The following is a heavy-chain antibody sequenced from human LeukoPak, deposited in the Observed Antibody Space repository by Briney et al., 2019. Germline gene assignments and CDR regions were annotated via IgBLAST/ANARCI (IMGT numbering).Heavy chain of an antibody. J-gene: IGHJ4*02. Sequence: ASVKVSCKTSGYRFITFGINWVRQAPGQGLEWMGWINPYNGNRYYAKKFQDRFNMTTDTSTSTVYLELQTLTSDDAAIYYCARFQASEFRGFDHWGQGTLITVSS. D-gene: IGHD3-10*01. CDR1: GYRFITFG. CDR3: ARFQASEFRGFDH. CDR2: INPYNGNR. V-gene: IGHV1-18*01.